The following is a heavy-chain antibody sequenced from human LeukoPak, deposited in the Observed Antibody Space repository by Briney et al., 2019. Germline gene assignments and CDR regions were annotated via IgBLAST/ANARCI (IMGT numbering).Heavy chain of an antibody. J-gene: IGHJ4*02. CDR1: GGSISSSSYY. D-gene: IGHD5-24*01. CDR2: IYYSGST. CDR3: ARDYGYSNPFDY. Sequence: SETLSLTCTVSGGSISSSSYYWGWIRQSPGKGLEWIGYIYYSGSTNYNPSLKSRVTISLDTSKNQFSLKLSSVTAADTAVYYCARDYGYSNPFDYWGQGTLVTVSS. V-gene: IGHV4-61*05.